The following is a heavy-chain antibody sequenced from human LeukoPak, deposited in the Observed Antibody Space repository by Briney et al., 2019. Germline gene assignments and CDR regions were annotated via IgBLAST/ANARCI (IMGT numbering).Heavy chain of an antibody. J-gene: IGHJ4*02. D-gene: IGHD6-13*01. CDR1: GLTFSSYA. Sequence: PGGSLRLSCAASGLTFSSYAMTWVRQAPGKGLEWVSAISPAGGNTYTADSVKGRFTISRDNSKNTLFLQMDSLRAEDTAVYYCAKHRDYSSSPMDFWGQGALVTVSS. V-gene: IGHV3-23*01. CDR2: ISPAGGNT. CDR3: AKHRDYSSSPMDF.